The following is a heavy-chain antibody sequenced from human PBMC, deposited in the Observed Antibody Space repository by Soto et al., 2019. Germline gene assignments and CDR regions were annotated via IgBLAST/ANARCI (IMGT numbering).Heavy chain of an antibody. CDR1: GGSISSGGYY. CDR3: ARDWGRDAYFQH. Sequence: QVQLQESGPGLVKPSQTLSLTCTVSGGSISSGGYYWSWIRQHPGKGLERIGYIYYSGSTYYNPSLESRVTISVDTSKNQFSLKLSSVTAADTAVYYCARDWGRDAYFQHWGQGTLVTVSS. J-gene: IGHJ1*01. CDR2: IYYSGST. D-gene: IGHD3-16*01. V-gene: IGHV4-31*03.